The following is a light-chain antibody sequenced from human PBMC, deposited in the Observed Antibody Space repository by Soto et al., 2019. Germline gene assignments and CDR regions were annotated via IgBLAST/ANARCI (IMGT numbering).Light chain of an antibody. CDR1: QSISSW. V-gene: IGKV1-5*01. Sequence: DIQMTHSPATLSASIGDRVTITCRASQSISSWLAWYQQKPGKAPKVLIYESSLLQSGVPSRFSGSGSGTEFTLTITSLQPEDFAAYYCQQLYTYPLTFGGGTKVDIK. CDR2: ESS. J-gene: IGKJ4*01. CDR3: QQLYTYPLT.